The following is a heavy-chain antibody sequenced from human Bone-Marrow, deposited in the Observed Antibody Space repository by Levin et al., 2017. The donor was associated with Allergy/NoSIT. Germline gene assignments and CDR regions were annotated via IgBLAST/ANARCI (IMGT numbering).Heavy chain of an antibody. V-gene: IGHV3-33*01. CDR1: ISNFNSYD. Sequence: SGGSLRLSCAASISNFNSYDMHWVRQAPGKGLEWVAVIGYDGSKKYYVDSVKGRFTISRDNPKNTVFLQMNSLRAEDTAVYYCGRGFYGSGNDVDYWGQGTLVTVSS. J-gene: IGHJ4*02. D-gene: IGHD3-10*01. CDR3: GRGFYGSGNDVDY. CDR2: IGYDGSKK.